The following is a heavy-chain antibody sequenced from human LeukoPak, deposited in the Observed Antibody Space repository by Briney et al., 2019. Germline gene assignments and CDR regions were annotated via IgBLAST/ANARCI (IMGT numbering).Heavy chain of an antibody. CDR3: ARGTPDYFDTSGYYPLDY. J-gene: IGHJ4*02. V-gene: IGHV1-18*01. CDR2: ISAYNGNT. Sequence: ASVKVSCKASGYTFTSYGISWVRQAPGQGLEWMGWISAYNGNTNYAQKLQGRVTMTTDTSTSTAYMELRSLRSDYTAVYYCARGTPDYFDTSGYYPLDYWGQGTLVTVSS. D-gene: IGHD3-22*01. CDR1: GYTFTSYG.